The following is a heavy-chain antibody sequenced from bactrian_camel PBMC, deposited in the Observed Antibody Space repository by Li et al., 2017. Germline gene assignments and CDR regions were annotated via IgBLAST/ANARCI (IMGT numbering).Heavy chain of an antibody. V-gene: IGHV3S63*01. CDR1: AYTRDSTA. CDR2: ISRGGDNP. Sequence: VQLVESGGGSVQAGESLTLPCVVSAYTRDSTAVGWFRQAAGKEREGVAAISRGGDNPWYADSVKGRFTISQDNGENTIILQMSGLKPEDTATYYCAASGSLLYFSEYDGDLQFASWGQGTQVTVS. D-gene: IGHD2*01. J-gene: IGHJ4*01. CDR3: AASGSLLYFSEYDGDLQFAS.